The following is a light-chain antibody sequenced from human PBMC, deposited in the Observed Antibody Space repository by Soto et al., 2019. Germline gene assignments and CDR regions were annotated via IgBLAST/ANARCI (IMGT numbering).Light chain of an antibody. J-gene: IGLJ1*01. CDR3: ISYTSIRTYV. CDR2: DVT. V-gene: IGLV2-14*01. Sequence: QSALTQPASVSGSPGQSITISCTGTSSDVGGYNFVSWYQQHPDKAPKLMIYDVTNRPSGVSNRFSGSKSGNTASLTISGLQAEDDAYYYCISYTSIRTYVFGTGTKLTVL. CDR1: SSDVGGYNF.